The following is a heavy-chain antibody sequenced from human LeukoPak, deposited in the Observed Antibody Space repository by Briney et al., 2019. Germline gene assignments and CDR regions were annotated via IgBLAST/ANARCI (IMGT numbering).Heavy chain of an antibody. CDR1: GDRVSSNSAA. J-gene: IGHJ3*02. V-gene: IGHV6-1*01. Sequence: PSQTLSLTCAISGDRVSSNSAAWNWIRQSPSRGLEWLGRTYYRSRWFSDYAVSVKSRITIDPDTSKNQFSLQLNSVTPEDTAEYYCAFAGGDYNSDVDFDIWGQGTMVTVSS. CDR2: TYYRSRWFS. D-gene: IGHD2-21*02. CDR3: AFAGGDYNSDVDFDI.